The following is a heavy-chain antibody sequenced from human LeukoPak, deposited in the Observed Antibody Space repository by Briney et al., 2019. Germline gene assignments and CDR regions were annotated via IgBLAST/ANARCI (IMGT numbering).Heavy chain of an antibody. CDR1: GFTFSKYW. Sequence: GGSLRLSCAASGFTFSKYWMHWVRQAPGKGLVWLSRINNDATSTTYTDSVKGRFAISRDNAENTLFLQMNSLRVDDTAVYYCARVTSSLKALDYWGQGTLVTVSS. CDR3: ARVTSSLKALDY. D-gene: IGHD6-6*01. J-gene: IGHJ4*02. CDR2: INNDATST. V-gene: IGHV3-74*01.